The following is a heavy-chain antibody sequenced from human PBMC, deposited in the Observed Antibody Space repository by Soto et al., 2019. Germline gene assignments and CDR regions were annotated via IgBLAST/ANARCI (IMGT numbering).Heavy chain of an antibody. CDR3: ARDPSHYCSGGSCPPPNAFDI. D-gene: IGHD2-15*01. CDR1: GGSVSSGSYY. Sequence: SETLSLTCTVSGGSVSSGSYYWSWIRQPPGKGLEWIGYIYYSGSTNYNPSLKSRVTISVDTSKNQFSLKLSSVTAADTAVYYCARDPSHYCSGGSCPPPNAFDIWGQGTMVTVSS. CDR2: IYYSGST. J-gene: IGHJ3*02. V-gene: IGHV4-61*01.